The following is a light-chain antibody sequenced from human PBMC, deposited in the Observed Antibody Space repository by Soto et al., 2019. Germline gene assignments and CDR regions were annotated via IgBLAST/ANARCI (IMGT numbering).Light chain of an antibody. CDR3: HQYHYSLT. V-gene: IGKV3-15*01. J-gene: IGKJ1*01. Sequence: IVMTQSPATLSVSPGESVTLSCWASQSIGNNLAWYQQKPGQAPILLLYSASTRATGVPSRFSGSGWGTEFTLTIRGLQSVDVGVYYCHQYHYSLTFGQGTNVEIK. CDR2: SAS. CDR1: QSIGNN.